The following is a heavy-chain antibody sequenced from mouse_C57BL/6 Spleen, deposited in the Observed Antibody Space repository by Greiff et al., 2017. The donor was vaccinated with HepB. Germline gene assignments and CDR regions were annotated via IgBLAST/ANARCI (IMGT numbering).Heavy chain of an antibody. V-gene: IGHV1-80*01. CDR1: GYAFSSYW. J-gene: IGHJ3*01. Sequence: QVQLKQSGAELVKPGASVKISCKASGYAFSSYWMNWVKQRPGKGLEWIGQIYPGDGDTNYNGKFKGKATLTADKSSSTAYMQLSSLTSEDSAVYFCASSDVGNGFAYWGQGTLVTVSA. D-gene: IGHD4-1*01. CDR3: ASSDVGNGFAY. CDR2: IYPGDGDT.